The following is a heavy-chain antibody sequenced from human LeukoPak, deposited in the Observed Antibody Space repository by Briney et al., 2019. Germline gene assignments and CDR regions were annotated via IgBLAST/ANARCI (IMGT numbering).Heavy chain of an antibody. Sequence: GGSLRLSCAASGFTFDDYAMHWLRQAPGKGLEWVSGITWNSGSIGYADSVKGRFTISRDNAKNSLYLQMNSLRAEDTALYYCAKGREGFDYWGQGTLVTVSS. CDR2: ITWNSGSI. V-gene: IGHV3-9*01. J-gene: IGHJ4*02. CDR1: GFTFDDYA. D-gene: IGHD1-26*01. CDR3: AKGREGFDY.